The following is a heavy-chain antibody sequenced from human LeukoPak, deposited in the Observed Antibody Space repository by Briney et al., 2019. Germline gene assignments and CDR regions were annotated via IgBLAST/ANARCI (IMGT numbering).Heavy chain of an antibody. CDR3: AGALVVVPAAIRWFDP. Sequence: PSETLSLTCAVSVGSTSRGGYSWSWIRQPPGKALGWMGYIYHSGSTYYNPSLKSRVTISVDRSKNQFSLKLSSVTAADTAVYYCAGALVVVPAAIRWFDPWGQGTLVTVSS. CDR1: VGSTSRGGYS. D-gene: IGHD2-2*01. CDR2: IYHSGST. J-gene: IGHJ5*02. V-gene: IGHV4-30-2*01.